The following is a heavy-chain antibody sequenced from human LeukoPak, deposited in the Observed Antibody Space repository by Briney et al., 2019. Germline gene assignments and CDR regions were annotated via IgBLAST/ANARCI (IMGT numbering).Heavy chain of an antibody. CDR1: GFTFSSYE. CDR3: ARLRSKYWFDP. CDR2: ITSSGNTM. Sequence: GGSLRLSCAASGFTFSSYEMNWVRQAPGKGLEWVSFITSSGNTMYYADSVKGRFTISRDNAENSLYLQMNSPRANDTAVYYCARLRSKYWFDPWGQGTLVTVSS. D-gene: IGHD4-11*01. V-gene: IGHV3-48*03. J-gene: IGHJ5*02.